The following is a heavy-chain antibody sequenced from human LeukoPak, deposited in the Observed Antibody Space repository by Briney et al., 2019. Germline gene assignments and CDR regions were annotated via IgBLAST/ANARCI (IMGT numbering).Heavy chain of an antibody. Sequence: PSETLSLTCTVSGGSISSYYWSWIRQPPGKGLEWIGYIYYSGSTYYNPSLKSRVTISVDTSKDQFSLKLSSVTAADTAVYYCARDTMVRGTDYWGQGTLVTVSS. CDR1: GGSISSYY. D-gene: IGHD3-10*01. J-gene: IGHJ4*02. CDR2: IYYSGST. CDR3: ARDTMVRGTDY. V-gene: IGHV4-59*12.